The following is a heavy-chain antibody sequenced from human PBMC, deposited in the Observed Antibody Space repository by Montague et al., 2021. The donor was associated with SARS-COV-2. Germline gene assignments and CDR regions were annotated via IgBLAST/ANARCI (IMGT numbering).Heavy chain of an antibody. V-gene: IGHV4-59*01. J-gene: IGHJ4*02. CDR2: IYYYGST. CDR3: ARYGSYFEH. D-gene: IGHD1-26*01. CDR1: GGSIRSYY. Sequence: SETLSLTCTVSGGSIRSYYWSWIRQTPGKGLEWIGYIYYYGSTNYNPSLKSRVTMSVDSSKNHFSLRLSSVTAADTAVYYCARYGSYFEHWGQGTLVTVSS.